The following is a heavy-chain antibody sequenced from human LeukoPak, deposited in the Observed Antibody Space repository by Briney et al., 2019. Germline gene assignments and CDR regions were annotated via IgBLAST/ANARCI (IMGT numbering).Heavy chain of an antibody. CDR3: ARGPSDRGDDY. D-gene: IGHD2-21*01. CDR1: GGSICSGSYY. CDR2: THYSGTT. V-gene: IGHV4-61*01. J-gene: IGHJ4*02. Sequence: PSQTLSLTCTVSGGSICSGSYYWSWVRQPPGKGLEWIGYTHYSGTTNYIPSLKSRVTISVDTSRNQVSLKLRSVTAADTAVYYCARGPSDRGDDYWGQGTLVTVSS.